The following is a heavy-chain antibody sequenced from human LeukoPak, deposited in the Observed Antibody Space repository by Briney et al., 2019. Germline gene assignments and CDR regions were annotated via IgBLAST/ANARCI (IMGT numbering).Heavy chain of an antibody. CDR2: IYYSGST. D-gene: IGHD4-23*01. V-gene: IGHV4-59*01. CDR1: AGSISGYC. J-gene: IGHJ4*02. CDR3: ARATTVVSTRYYFDY. Sequence: PSETLSLTCTVYAGSISGYCWGWIRQPPGKGREWIGYIYYSGSTNYNPSLKSRVTISVDTSKNQFSLKLSSVTAADTAVYYCARATTVVSTRYYFDYWGQGTLVTVSS.